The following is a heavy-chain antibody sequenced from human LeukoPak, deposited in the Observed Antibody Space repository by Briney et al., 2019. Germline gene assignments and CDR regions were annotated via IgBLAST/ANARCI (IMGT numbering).Heavy chain of an antibody. CDR3: ARDRAVATENWFDP. J-gene: IGHJ5*02. CDR2: ISSSGSTI. CDR1: GFTFSDYY. Sequence: GGSLRLSCAASGFTFSDYYMSWIRQAPGKGLEWVSHISSSGSTIYYADSVKGRFTISRDNAKNSLYLQMNSLRAEDTAVYYCARDRAVATENWFDPWGQGTLVTVSS. V-gene: IGHV3-11*04. D-gene: IGHD6-19*01.